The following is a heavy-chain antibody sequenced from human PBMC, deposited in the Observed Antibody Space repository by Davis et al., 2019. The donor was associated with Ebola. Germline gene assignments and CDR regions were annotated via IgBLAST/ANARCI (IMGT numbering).Heavy chain of an antibody. J-gene: IGHJ6*02. CDR3: AREPYIVLVPAAMPYYYGMDV. D-gene: IGHD2-2*01. CDR1: GFTFSSYG. Sequence: GESLKISCAASGFTFSSYGMHWVRQAPGKGLEWVAVIWYDGSNKYYADSVKGRFTISRDNSKNTLYLQMNSLRAEDTAVYYCAREPYIVLVPAAMPYYYGMDVWGQGTTVTVSS. V-gene: IGHV3-33*01. CDR2: IWYDGSNK.